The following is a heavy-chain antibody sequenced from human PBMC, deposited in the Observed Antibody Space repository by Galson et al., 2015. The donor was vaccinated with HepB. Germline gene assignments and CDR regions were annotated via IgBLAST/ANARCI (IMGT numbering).Heavy chain of an antibody. V-gene: IGHV1-69*06. D-gene: IGHD1-26*01. CDR2: IIPIFGTA. CDR3: ARGRGSSQGLFDY. CDR1: GGTFSSYA. Sequence: SVKVSCKASGGTFSSYAISWVRQAPGQGLEWMGGIIPIFGTANYAQKFQGRVTITADKSTSTAYMELSSLRSKDTAVYYCARGRGSSQGLFDYWGQGTLVTVSS. J-gene: IGHJ4*02.